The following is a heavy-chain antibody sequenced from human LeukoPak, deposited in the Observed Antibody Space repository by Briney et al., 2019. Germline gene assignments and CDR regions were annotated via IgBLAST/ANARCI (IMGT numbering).Heavy chain of an antibody. CDR1: GITFSDHY. CDR2: ISSGGDSI. V-gene: IGHV3-11*04. CDR3: ARILDSAWGELGY. Sequence: GGSLRLSCAASGITFSDHYMSWIRQAPGKGLEWLSYISSGGDSIYYADSVKGRFTISRDNAKNSASLQMNSLRAEDTAVYYCARILDSAWGELGYWGQGTLVTVSS. J-gene: IGHJ4*02. D-gene: IGHD6-19*01.